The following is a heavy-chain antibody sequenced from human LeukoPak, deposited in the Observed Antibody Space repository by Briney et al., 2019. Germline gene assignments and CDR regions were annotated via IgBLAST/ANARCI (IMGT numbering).Heavy chain of an antibody. Sequence: GGSLRLSCAASGFAFSSYSMNWVRQAPGKGLEWVSSISSSSSYIYYADSVKGRFTISRDNAKNSLYLQMNSLRAEDTAVYYCAIASGPAAPFDYWGQGTLVTVSS. CDR2: ISSSSSYI. D-gene: IGHD6-13*01. J-gene: IGHJ4*02. CDR1: GFAFSSYS. V-gene: IGHV3-21*01. CDR3: AIASGPAAPFDY.